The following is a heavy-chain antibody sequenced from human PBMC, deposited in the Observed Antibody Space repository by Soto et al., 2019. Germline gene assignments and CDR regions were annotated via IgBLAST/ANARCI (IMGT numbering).Heavy chain of an antibody. J-gene: IGHJ6*02. V-gene: IGHV1-2*04. CDR2: INPKSGGT. CDR3: ARGDSTDCSNGVCSFFYNHDMDV. D-gene: IGHD2-8*01. Sequence: FKVSCKASGYSFTDYHIHWVRQAPGQGLEWLGRINPKSGGTSTAQKFQGWVTMTTDTSISTASMELTGLTSDDTAIYYCARGDSTDCSNGVCSFFYNHDMDVWGQGTTVTVSS. CDR1: GYSFTDYH.